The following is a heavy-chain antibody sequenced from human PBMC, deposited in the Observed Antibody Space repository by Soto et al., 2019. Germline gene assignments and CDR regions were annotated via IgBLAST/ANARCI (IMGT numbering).Heavy chain of an antibody. CDR3: ARDGAGTELRYYFDY. Sequence: QVQLVQSGAEVMKPGASVKVSCKASGYTFTSYAMHWVRQAPGQRLEWMGWINAGNGNTKYSQKFQGRVTITRDTSASTAYMELSSLRSEDTAVYYCARDGAGTELRYYFDYWGQGTLVTVSS. J-gene: IGHJ4*02. CDR1: GYTFTSYA. V-gene: IGHV1-3*01. CDR2: INAGNGNT. D-gene: IGHD6-13*01.